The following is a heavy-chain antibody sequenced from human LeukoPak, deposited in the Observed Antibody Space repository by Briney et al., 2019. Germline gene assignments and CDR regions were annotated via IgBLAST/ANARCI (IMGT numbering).Heavy chain of an antibody. CDR1: GFTFTSYA. Sequence: GGSLRLSCAASGFTFTSYAMHWVRQAPGKGLEWVANIKQDGSEKYYVDSVKGRFTISRDNAKNSLYLQMNSLRAEDTAVYYCARKRVWYGDYRGVLYFDYWGQGTLVNVSS. V-gene: IGHV3-7*01. D-gene: IGHD4-17*01. J-gene: IGHJ4*02. CDR2: IKQDGSEK. CDR3: ARKRVWYGDYRGVLYFDY.